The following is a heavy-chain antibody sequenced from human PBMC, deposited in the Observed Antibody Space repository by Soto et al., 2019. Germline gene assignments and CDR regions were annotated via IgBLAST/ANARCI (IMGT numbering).Heavy chain of an antibody. V-gene: IGHV4-39*01. J-gene: IGHJ5*02. D-gene: IGHD3-3*01. CDR1: GGSISSSSYY. CDR3: ARQSITIFGVVSSSYNWFDP. Sequence: SETLSLTCTVSGGSISSSSYYWGWIRQPPGKGLEWIGSIYYSGSTYYNPSLKSRVTISVDTSKNQFSLKLSSVTAADTAVYYCARQSITIFGVVSSSYNWFDPWGQGTLVTVSS. CDR2: IYYSGST.